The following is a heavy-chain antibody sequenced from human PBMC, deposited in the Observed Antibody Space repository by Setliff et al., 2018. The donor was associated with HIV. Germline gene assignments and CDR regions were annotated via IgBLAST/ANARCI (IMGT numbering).Heavy chain of an antibody. Sequence: PSETLSLTCAVSGYSISSDYYWGWIRQPPGKGLEWIGSIYHSGSTYYNSSLKSRITISVDTSKNQFSLKLSSVTAADTAVYYCARHGAYEAYYDYMDVWGKGTTVTVSS. J-gene: IGHJ6*03. V-gene: IGHV4-38-2*01. CDR3: ARHGAYEAYYDYMDV. CDR1: GYSISSDYY. CDR2: IYHSGST. D-gene: IGHD5-12*01.